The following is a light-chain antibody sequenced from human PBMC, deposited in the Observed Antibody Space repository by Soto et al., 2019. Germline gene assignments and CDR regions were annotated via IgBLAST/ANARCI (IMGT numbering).Light chain of an antibody. CDR3: QRYHSALLT. J-gene: IGKJ3*01. CDR2: AAS. V-gene: IGKV1-27*01. CDR1: QDIRNY. Sequence: DIQMTQSPSSLSASVGDRVTMTCRASQDIRNYVAWYQQKPGEVPKLLIYAASTLQSGVPARFSGGGFGTDFTLTISSLRPEDVETYYCQRYHSALLTFGPGTKVDLK.